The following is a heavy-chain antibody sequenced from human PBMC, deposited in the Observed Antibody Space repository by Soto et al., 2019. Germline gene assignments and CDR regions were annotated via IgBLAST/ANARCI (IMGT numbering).Heavy chain of an antibody. CDR1: GGTFSSYA. CDR2: IIPIFGTA. CDR3: ARNPSAVAGKGYYYYYGMDV. J-gene: IGHJ6*02. D-gene: IGHD6-19*01. V-gene: IGHV1-69*12. Sequence: QVQLVQSGAEVKKPGSSVKVSCKASGGTFSSYAISWVRQAPGQGLERMGGIIPIFGTANYAQKFQGRVTITADESTSTAYMELSSLRSEDTAVYYCARNPSAVAGKGYYYYYGMDVWGQGTTVTVSS.